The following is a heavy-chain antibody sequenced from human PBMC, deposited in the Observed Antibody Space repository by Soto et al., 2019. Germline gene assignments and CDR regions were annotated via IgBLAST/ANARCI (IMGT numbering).Heavy chain of an antibody. V-gene: IGHV1-18*01. CDR1: GYTFTSYG. Sequence: ASVKVSCKASGYTFTSYGISWVRQAPGQGLEWMGWISAYNGNTNYAQKLQGRVTMTTDTSTSTAYMELRSLRSDDTAVYYCARDPPSNYDFWSGYNNWFDPWGQGTLVTVSS. D-gene: IGHD3-3*01. CDR3: ARDPPSNYDFWSGYNNWFDP. J-gene: IGHJ5*02. CDR2: ISAYNGNT.